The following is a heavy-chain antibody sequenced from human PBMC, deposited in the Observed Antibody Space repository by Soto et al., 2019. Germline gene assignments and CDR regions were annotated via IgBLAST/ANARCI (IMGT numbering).Heavy chain of an antibody. V-gene: IGHV5-10-1*01. D-gene: IGHD3-10*01. CDR2: IDPSDSYT. Sequence: GESLKISCQGSGYSFTSYWISWVRQMPGKGLEWMGRIDPSDSYTNYSPSFQGHVTISADKSISTAYLQWSSLKASDTAMYYCATLRVGFGELLTYWGQGTLVTVSS. CDR3: ATLRVGFGELLTY. J-gene: IGHJ4*02. CDR1: GYSFTSYW.